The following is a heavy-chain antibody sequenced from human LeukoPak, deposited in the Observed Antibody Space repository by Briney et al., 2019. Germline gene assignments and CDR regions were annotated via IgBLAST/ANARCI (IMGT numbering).Heavy chain of an antibody. CDR3: AKDHVPVLLWFGEEVGWFDP. D-gene: IGHD3-10*01. J-gene: IGHJ5*02. CDR1: GFTFSSYG. Sequence: GGSLRLSCAASGFTFSSYGMHWVRQAPGKGLERVAVISYDGSNKYYADSVKGRFTISRDNSKNTLYLQMNSLRAEDTAVYYCAKDHVPVLLWFGEEVGWFDPWGQGTLVTVSS. CDR2: ISYDGSNK. V-gene: IGHV3-30*18.